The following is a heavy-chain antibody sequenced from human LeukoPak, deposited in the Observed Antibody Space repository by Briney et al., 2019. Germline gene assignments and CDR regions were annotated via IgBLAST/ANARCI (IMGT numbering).Heavy chain of an antibody. J-gene: IGHJ4*02. CDR3: ASDTYYDFWSDSYYFDY. CDR2: IIPILGIA. CDR1: GGTFSSYA. D-gene: IGHD3-3*01. V-gene: IGHV1-69*04. Sequence: SVKVSCKASGGTFSSYAISWVRQAPGQGLEWMGRIIPILGIANYAQKFQGRVAITADKSTSTAYMELSSLRSEDTAVYYCASDTYYDFWSDSYYFDYWGQGTLVTVSS.